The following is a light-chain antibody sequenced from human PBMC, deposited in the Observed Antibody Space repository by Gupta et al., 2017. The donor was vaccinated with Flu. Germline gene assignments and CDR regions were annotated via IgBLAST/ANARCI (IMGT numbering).Light chain of an antibody. V-gene: IGLV3-19*01. J-gene: IGLJ2*01. CDR2: DEI. CDR1: SLRNYY. CDR3: SSRDSSGNHVV. Sequence: SSELTQDPAVSVALGQTVRITCQGDSLRNYYATWYQQKPGQAPILVIYDEINRPSGIPDRFSGSSSGNTASLTITGAQAEDEAAYYCSSRDSSGNHVVFGAGTKLTVL.